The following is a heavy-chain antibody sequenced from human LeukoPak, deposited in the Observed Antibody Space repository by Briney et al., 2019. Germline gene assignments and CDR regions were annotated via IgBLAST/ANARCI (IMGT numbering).Heavy chain of an antibody. CDR2: INHSGST. Sequence: SETLSLTCAVYGGSFSGYYWSWIRQPPGKGLEWIGEINHSGSTNYNPSLKSRVTISVDTSKNQFSLKLSSVTAADTAVYYCARRRDDAFDIWGQGTMVTVSS. V-gene: IGHV4-34*01. J-gene: IGHJ3*02. CDR1: GGSFSGYY. CDR3: ARRRDDAFDI.